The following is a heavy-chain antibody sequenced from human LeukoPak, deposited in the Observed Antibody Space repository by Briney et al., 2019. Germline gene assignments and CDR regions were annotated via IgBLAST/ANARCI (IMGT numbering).Heavy chain of an antibody. V-gene: IGHV4-59*08. Sequence: SETLSLTCTVSGGSISNYYWSWIRQPPGKGLECIGYLYYSGSTNYNTSLKSRVTISVDTSKNQFSLKLSSVTAADTAVYYCARSAIDAFDIWGQGTMVTVSS. CDR2: LYYSGST. CDR3: ARSAIDAFDI. D-gene: IGHD6-25*01. J-gene: IGHJ3*02. CDR1: GGSISNYY.